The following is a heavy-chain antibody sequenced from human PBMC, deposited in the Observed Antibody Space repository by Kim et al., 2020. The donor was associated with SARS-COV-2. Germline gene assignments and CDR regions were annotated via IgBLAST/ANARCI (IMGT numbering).Heavy chain of an antibody. Sequence: GGSLRLSCAAPGFTFSSYAMSWVRQAPGKGLEWVSVIYSGGSSTYYADSVKGRFTISRDNAKNTLYLQMNSLRAEDTAVYYCAKDRAAAGTGQDFQHWG. CDR2: IYSGGSST. CDR3: AKDRAAAGTGQDFQH. CDR1: GFTFSSYA. J-gene: IGHJ1*01. D-gene: IGHD6-13*01. V-gene: IGHV3-23*03.